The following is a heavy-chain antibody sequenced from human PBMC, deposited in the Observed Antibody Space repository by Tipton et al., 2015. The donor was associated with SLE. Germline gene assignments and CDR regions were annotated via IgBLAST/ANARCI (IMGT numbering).Heavy chain of an antibody. CDR1: GGSFSGYY. CDR2: IYHSGST. Sequence: LRLSCAVYGGSFSGYYWSWIRQPPGKGLEWIGSIYHSGSTYYNPSLKSRVTISVDTSKNQFSLKLSSVTAADTAVYYCTYGWGSFNWFDPWGQGPLVTVSS. V-gene: IGHV4-34*03. CDR3: TYGWGSFNWFDP. D-gene: IGHD3-10*01. J-gene: IGHJ5*02.